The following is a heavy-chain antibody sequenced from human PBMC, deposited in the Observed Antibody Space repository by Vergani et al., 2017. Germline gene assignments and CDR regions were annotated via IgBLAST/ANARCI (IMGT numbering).Heavy chain of an antibody. CDR2: FDPEDGET. CDR3: ARPVRLRCSSTSCFEDYFDY. V-gene: IGHV1-24*01. Sequence: QVQLVQSGAEVKKPGASVKVSCKVSGYTLTELSMHWVRQAPGKGLEWMGGFDPEDGETIYAQKFQGRVTMTEDTSTSTAYMELRRLRSDDTAVYYCARPVRLRCSSTSCFEDYFDYWGQGTLVTVSS. J-gene: IGHJ4*02. D-gene: IGHD2-2*01. CDR1: GYTLTELS.